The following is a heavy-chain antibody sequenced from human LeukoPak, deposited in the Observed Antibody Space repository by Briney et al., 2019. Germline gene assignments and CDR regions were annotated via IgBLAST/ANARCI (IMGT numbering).Heavy chain of an antibody. CDR1: GGSFSGYY. D-gene: IGHD1-20*01. Sequence: PSETLSLTCAVYGGSFSGYYWSWIRQPPGKGREWIGEINYSGSTKYNPSLKSRVTISLDTSKNQFSLTLSSVTAADTAVYYCATCSSITCQSARWFDSWGQGTLVTASS. J-gene: IGHJ5*01. CDR3: ATCSSITCQSARWFDS. CDR2: INYSGST. V-gene: IGHV4-34*01.